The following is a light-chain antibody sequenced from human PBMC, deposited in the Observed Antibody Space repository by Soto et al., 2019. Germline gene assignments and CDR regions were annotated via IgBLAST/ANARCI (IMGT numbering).Light chain of an antibody. CDR3: GTWDSSLSAVV. Sequence: QSVLTQPPSVSAAPGQKVTIYCCGSSSNIGNNYVSWYQQLPGTAPKLLIYDNNKRPSGIPDRFSGSKSGTSATLGITGLQTGDEADYYSGTWDSSLSAVVFGGGTQLTVL. CDR2: DNN. V-gene: IGLV1-51*01. J-gene: IGLJ2*01. CDR1: SSNIGNNY.